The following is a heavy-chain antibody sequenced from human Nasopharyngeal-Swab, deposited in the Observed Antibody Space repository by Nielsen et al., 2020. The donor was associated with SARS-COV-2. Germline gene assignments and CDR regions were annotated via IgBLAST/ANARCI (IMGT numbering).Heavy chain of an antibody. CDR1: GYTFTSYG. Sequence: ASVKVSCKASGYTFTSYGISWVRQAPGQGLVWMGWINTYNGDTNYAQNFQGRVTMTRDPSTSTVYLDLSSLKSEDTAVYFCAREPGGIVAPGRHFDPWGQGTLVTVSS. V-gene: IGHV1-18*01. J-gene: IGHJ5*02. CDR2: INTYNGDT. CDR3: AREPGGIVAPGRHFDP. D-gene: IGHD6-13*01.